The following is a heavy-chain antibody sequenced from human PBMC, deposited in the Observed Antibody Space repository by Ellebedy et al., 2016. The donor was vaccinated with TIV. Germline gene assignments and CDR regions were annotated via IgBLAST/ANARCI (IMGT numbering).Heavy chain of an antibody. J-gene: IGHJ6*02. V-gene: IGHV4-38-2*02. CDR2: IYHSGST. D-gene: IGHD6-13*01. Sequence: SETLSLTXTVSGYSISSGYYWGWIRQPPGKGLEWIGSIYHSGSTYYNPSLKSRVTISVDTSKNQFSLKLSSVTAADTAVYYCAREQHEYSSSWYPYYYYGMDVWGQGTTVTVSS. CDR3: AREQHEYSSSWYPYYYYGMDV. CDR1: GYSISSGYY.